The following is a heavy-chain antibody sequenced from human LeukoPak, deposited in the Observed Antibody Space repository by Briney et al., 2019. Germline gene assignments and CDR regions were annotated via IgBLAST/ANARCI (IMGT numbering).Heavy chain of an antibody. J-gene: IGHJ5*02. V-gene: IGHV3-21*01. Sequence: GGSLRLSCAASGFTFSSYSMNWVRQAPGKGLEWVSSISSSSSYIYYADSVKGRFTSSRDNAKNTLYLQMNSLRVEDTAVYFCARGGPVKSIYDPHWFDPWGQGTLVTVSS. CDR1: GFTFSSYS. D-gene: IGHD5/OR15-5a*01. CDR2: ISSSSSYI. CDR3: ARGGPVKSIYDPHWFDP.